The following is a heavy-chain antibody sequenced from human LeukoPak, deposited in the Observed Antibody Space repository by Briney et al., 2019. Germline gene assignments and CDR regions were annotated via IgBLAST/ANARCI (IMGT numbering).Heavy chain of an antibody. CDR2: ISGSGGTA. V-gene: IGHV3-23*01. Sequence: GGSMRLSCAASGFTFSIYAMSWVRQAPGKGLEWVSAISGSGGTAYYADSVKGRFTISRDNSKNTLYLQMNSLRAEDTAVYYCARVSEYQLLYRVPNAFDIWGQGTMVTVSS. CDR1: GFTFSIYA. CDR3: ARVSEYQLLYRVPNAFDI. D-gene: IGHD2-2*02. J-gene: IGHJ3*02.